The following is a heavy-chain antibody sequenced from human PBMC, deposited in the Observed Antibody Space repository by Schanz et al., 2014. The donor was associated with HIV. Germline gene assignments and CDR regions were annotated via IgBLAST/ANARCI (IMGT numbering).Heavy chain of an antibody. CDR2: ITHISGTA. Sequence: QVQLVQSGAEVKKPGSSVKVSCKASGGTFSIYAISWVRQAPGQGLEWMGGITHISGTANYAQKFQGRVTMTRNTSINTAYMELSSLRSEDTAVYYCARGRFCSGGSCYHDYWGQGTLVTVSS. CDR1: GGTFSIYA. D-gene: IGHD2-15*01. V-gene: IGHV1-69*06. J-gene: IGHJ4*02. CDR3: ARGRFCSGGSCYHDY.